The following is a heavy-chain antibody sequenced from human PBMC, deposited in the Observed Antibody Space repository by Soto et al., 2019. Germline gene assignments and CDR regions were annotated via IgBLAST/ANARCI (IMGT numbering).Heavy chain of an antibody. CDR3: AKDRSSCFDIIDY. V-gene: IGHV3-23*01. D-gene: IGHD6-19*01. J-gene: IGHJ4*02. CDR1: GFTFSSYA. CDR2: ISGSGGST. Sequence: GGSLRLSCAASGFTFSSYAMSWVRQAPGKGLEWVSAISGSGGSTYYADSVRGRFTISRDNSKNTLYLQMNSLRAEDTAVYYCAKDRSSCFDIIDYWGQGTLVTVSS.